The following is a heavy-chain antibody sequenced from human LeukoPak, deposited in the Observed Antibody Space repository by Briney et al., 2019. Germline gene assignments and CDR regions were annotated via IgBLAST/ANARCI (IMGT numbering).Heavy chain of an antibody. Sequence: AGGSLRLSCAASGFTFSNAWMSWVRQAPGKGLEWVGRIKSQIDGGTTDYAAPVKGRFTISRDDSKNTLYLQMNSLKIEDTAVYYCTTEGDDIAEAWFDYWGQGTLVTVSS. D-gene: IGHD6-13*01. CDR1: GFTFSNAW. J-gene: IGHJ4*02. CDR2: IKSQIDGGTT. V-gene: IGHV3-15*01. CDR3: TTEGDDIAEAWFDY.